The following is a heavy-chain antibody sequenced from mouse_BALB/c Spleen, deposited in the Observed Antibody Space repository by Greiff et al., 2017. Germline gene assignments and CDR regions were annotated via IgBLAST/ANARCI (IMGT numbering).Heavy chain of an antibody. CDR1: GYAFSSYW. D-gene: IGHD2-2*01. CDR3: AVSTMVTTTGFAY. Sequence: VQLQESGAELVRPGSSVKISCKASGYAFSSYWMNWVKQRPGQGLEWIGQIYPGDGDTNYNGKFKGKATLTADKSSSTAYMQLSSLTSEDSAVYFCAVSTMVTTTGFAYWGQGTLVTVSA. J-gene: IGHJ3*01. CDR2: IYPGDGDT. V-gene: IGHV1-80*01.